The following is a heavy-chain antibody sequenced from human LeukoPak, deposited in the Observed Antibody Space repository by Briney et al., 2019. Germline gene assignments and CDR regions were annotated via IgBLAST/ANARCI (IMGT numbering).Heavy chain of an antibody. CDR3: ARTSFDSYVGCFDP. CDR2: IYSGST. CDR1: GDSISGYY. D-gene: IGHD2-15*01. V-gene: IGHV4-59*01. J-gene: IGHJ5*02. Sequence: SETLSLTCTVSGDSISGYYWSWIRQPPGRGLEWIGYIYSGSTKYNSPLKSRVTISADTSKNQFSLKLSSVTAADTAMYYCARTSFDSYVGCFDPWGQGTLVTVSS.